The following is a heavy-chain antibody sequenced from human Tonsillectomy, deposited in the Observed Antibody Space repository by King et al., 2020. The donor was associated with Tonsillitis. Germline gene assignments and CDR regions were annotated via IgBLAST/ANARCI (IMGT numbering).Heavy chain of an antibody. V-gene: IGHV3-23*01. J-gene: IGHJ4*02. D-gene: IGHD3-10*01. CDR3: AKDETLGFGEAPD. CDR2: ISGSGGST. CDR1: GFTFSSYA. Sequence: VQLLESGGGLVQPGGSLRLSCAASGFTFSSYAMNWVRQAPGKGLEWVSAISGSGGSTYYADSVKGRFTISRDNSKNTLYLQMNSLRAEDTAVYYCAKDETLGFGEAPDWGQGTLVTVSS.